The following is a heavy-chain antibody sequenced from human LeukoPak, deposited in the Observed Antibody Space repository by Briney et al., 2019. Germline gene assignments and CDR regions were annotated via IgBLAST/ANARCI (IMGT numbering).Heavy chain of an antibody. CDR2: ISSSSTI. CDR3: ARSTNYYDSGRYAFDI. V-gene: IGHV3-48*01. Sequence: GGSLRLSCAASGFTLSSYSMNWVRQAPGKGLEWVSYISSSSTIYYADSVKGRFTISRDNAKNSLYLQMNSLRAEDTAVYYCARSTNYYDSGRYAFDIWGQGTMVTVSS. J-gene: IGHJ3*02. CDR1: GFTLSSYS. D-gene: IGHD3-22*01.